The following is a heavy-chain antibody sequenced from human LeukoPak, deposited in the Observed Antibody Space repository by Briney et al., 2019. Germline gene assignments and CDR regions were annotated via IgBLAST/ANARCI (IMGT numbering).Heavy chain of an antibody. Sequence: GGSLRLSCAASGLTFYDQAMHWVRQAPGTCLEWVSGINWNGGSTGYADSVKGRFTISRDNAKNSLYLQMNSQRAEDTALYYCARYSGSYYNRDYYYYMDVWGKGTTVTVSS. CDR2: INWNGGST. CDR1: GLTFYDQA. D-gene: IGHD1-26*01. J-gene: IGHJ6*03. CDR3: ARYSGSYYNRDYYYYMDV. V-gene: IGHV3-20*04.